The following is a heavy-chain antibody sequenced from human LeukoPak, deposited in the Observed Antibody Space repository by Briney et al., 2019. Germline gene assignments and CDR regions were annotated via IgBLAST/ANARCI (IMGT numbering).Heavy chain of an antibody. Sequence: GGSLRLSCVASGLNFNSRWMDWVRRAPGQGLEWVASIKEDGSETHYVDSVRGRFTISRDNDKNSLYLQTNNVRAEDTAMYYCARDGGWWRFDFWGQGALVTVSS. CDR2: IKEDGSET. D-gene: IGHD2-8*02. V-gene: IGHV3-7*03. CDR1: GLNFNSRW. J-gene: IGHJ4*02. CDR3: ARDGGWWRFDF.